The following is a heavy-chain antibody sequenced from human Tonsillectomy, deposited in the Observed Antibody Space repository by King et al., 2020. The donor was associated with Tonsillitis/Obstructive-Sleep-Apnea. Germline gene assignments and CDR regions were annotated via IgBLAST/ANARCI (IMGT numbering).Heavy chain of an antibody. CDR3: VRDDKDGRHLDY. Sequence: VQLVQSGAEVKKPGASVKVSCQASGYTFTRNYVHWVRQAPGQGFEWMGIINPSDGITTYAQKFQGRITMTRDTSTSTVNMELSSLRSEDTALYYCVRDDKDGRHLDYWGQGSLVTVSS. V-gene: IGHV1-46*01. D-gene: IGHD3-22*01. CDR2: INPSDGIT. CDR1: GYTFTRNY. J-gene: IGHJ4*02.